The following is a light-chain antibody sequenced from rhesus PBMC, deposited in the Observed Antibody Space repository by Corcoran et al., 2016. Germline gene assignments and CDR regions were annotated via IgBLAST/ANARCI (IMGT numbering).Light chain of an antibody. CDR1: QSVSSY. V-gene: IGKV3-24*04. CDR2: GAS. J-gene: IGKJ2*01. Sequence: EIVMTQSPATLALSPGERATLSCRASQSVSSYLAWYQQKPGQAPRLLIYGASSRATGIPDRFRGSGSGTECTLTISSLEPEDVGVYFCLQSSNWYSFGQGTKVEIK. CDR3: LQSSNWYS.